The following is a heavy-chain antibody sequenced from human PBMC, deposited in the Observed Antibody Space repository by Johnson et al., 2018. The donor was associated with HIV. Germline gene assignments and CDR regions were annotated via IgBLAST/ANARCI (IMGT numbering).Heavy chain of an antibody. D-gene: IGHD3-22*01. Sequence: EVQLVESGGGLVQPGGSLRLSCGASGFTFSDHWMQWVRQAPGKGLVWVSRINGDGSRLTYADSVKGRFTIARDNAKNTLYLQMNSLRAEDTAVYYCAILSLTFSGYYPGYDAFDIWGQGTMVTVSS. CDR1: GFTFSDHW. V-gene: IGHV3-74*01. CDR2: INGDGSRL. CDR3: AILSLTFSGYYPGYDAFDI. J-gene: IGHJ3*02.